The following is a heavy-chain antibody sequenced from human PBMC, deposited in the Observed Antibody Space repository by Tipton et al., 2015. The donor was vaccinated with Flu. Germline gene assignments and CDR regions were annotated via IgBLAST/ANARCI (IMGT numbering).Heavy chain of an antibody. Sequence: LRLSCAVYGGSFSGYYWSWIRQPPGKGLEWIGEINHSGSTNYNPSLKSRVTISVDTSKNQFSLKLSSVTAADTAVYYCARVRGYSGYGYYYYYGMDVWGQGTTVTVSS. CDR3: ARVRGYSGYGYYYYYGMDV. CDR1: GGSFSGYY. D-gene: IGHD5-12*01. CDR2: INHSGST. J-gene: IGHJ6*02. V-gene: IGHV4-34*01.